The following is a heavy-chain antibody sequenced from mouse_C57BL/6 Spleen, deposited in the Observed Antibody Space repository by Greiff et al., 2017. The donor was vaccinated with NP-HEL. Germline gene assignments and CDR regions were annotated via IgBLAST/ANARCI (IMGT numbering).Heavy chain of an antibody. V-gene: IGHV1-64*01. CDR1: GYTFTSYW. D-gene: IGHD1-1*01. CDR3: ARGDGSSYDWYFDV. Sequence: VQLQQPGAELVKPGASVKLSCKASGYTFTSYWMHWVKQRPGQGLEWIGMIHPNSGSTNYNEKFKSKATLTVDKSSSTAYMQLSSLTSEDSAVYYCARGDGSSYDWYFDVWGTGTTVTVSS. CDR2: IHPNSGST. J-gene: IGHJ1*03.